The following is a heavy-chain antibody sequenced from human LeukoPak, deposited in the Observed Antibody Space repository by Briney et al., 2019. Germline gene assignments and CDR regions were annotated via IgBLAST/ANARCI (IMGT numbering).Heavy chain of an antibody. CDR2: IYYSGST. V-gene: IGHV4-38-2*02. CDR3: ARHWWELAEVDY. J-gene: IGHJ4*02. Sequence: SETLSLTCTVSGYSISSGYYWGWIRQPPGKGLEWIGSIYYSGSTYYNPSLKSRVTTSVDTSKNQFSLKLSSVTAADTAVYYCARHWWELAEVDYWGQGTLVTVSS. CDR1: GYSISSGYY. D-gene: IGHD1-26*01.